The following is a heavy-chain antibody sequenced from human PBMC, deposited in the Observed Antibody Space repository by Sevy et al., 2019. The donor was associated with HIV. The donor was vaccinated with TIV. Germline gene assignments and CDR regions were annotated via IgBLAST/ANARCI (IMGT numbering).Heavy chain of an antibody. Sequence: SETLSLTCTVSGDSIGDHYWSWIRQPPGKGLEWIGYIYYVGNNAYNPSLRSRVTISGDTSKNQFSLKLSSVTAADTAVYYCATVRPYNTGWGGFDYWGQGILVTVSS. CDR3: ATVRPYNTGWGGFDY. J-gene: IGHJ4*02. CDR1: GDSIGDHY. D-gene: IGHD6-19*01. CDR2: IYYVGNN. V-gene: IGHV4-59*11.